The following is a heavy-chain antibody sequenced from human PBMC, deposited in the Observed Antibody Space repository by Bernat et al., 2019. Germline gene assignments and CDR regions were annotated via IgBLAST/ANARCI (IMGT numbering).Heavy chain of an antibody. CDR1: GFTFSSYA. V-gene: IGHV3-30*01. D-gene: IGHD3-3*01. CDR2: ISYDGSNK. CDR3: ARDRFLEPYDY. J-gene: IGHJ4*02. Sequence: QVQLVESGGGVVQPGRSLRLSCAASGFTFSSYAMHWVRQAPGKGLEWVAVISYDGSNKYYADSVKGRFTISRDNSKNTLYLQMNSLRAEDTAVYYCARDRFLEPYDYWGQGTLVTVSS.